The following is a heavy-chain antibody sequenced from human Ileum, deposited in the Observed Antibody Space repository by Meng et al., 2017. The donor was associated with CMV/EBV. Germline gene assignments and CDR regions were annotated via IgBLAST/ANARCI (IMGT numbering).Heavy chain of an antibody. D-gene: IGHD1-26*01. Sequence: GGSLRLSCAASGFTFSSYGMHWVRQAPGKGLEWVAFIRYDGSNKYYADSVKGRFTISRDNSKNTLYLQMNSLRAEDTAVYYCAKGGSGSYPTYGMDVWGQGNMVTVSS. J-gene: IGHJ6*02. CDR3: AKGGSGSYPTYGMDV. CDR1: GFTFSSYG. V-gene: IGHV3-30*02. CDR2: IRYDGSNK.